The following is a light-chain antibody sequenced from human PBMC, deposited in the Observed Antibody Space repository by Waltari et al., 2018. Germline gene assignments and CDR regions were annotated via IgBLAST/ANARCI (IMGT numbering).Light chain of an antibody. CDR2: EVT. J-gene: IGLJ2*01. V-gene: IGLV2-8*01. CDR3: TSYSGSDTVV. CDR1: RSHTGGYTY. Sequence: QAALTQPPSESGSPGQSVTTSRTGTRSHTGGYTYFYWYQQPPGKAPKLIIYEVTERPSGVPDRFSGSKSGNTASLTVSGLRTEDEADYYCTSYSGSDTVVFGGGTKLTVL.